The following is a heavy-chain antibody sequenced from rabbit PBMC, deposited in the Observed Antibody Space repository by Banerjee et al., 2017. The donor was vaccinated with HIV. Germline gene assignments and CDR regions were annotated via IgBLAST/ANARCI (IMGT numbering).Heavy chain of an antibody. CDR2: IYSGSSGRT. Sequence: QSLEESGGGLVKPGASLTLTCAASGFSFSDSYYMCWVRQAPGKGLEWIACIYSGSSGRTYYASWVNGRFTISRSTSLNTVTLQMTSLTAADTATYFCARDPYYDDYERGIFNLWGPGTLVTVS. D-gene: IGHD2-1*01. J-gene: IGHJ4*01. CDR1: GFSFSDSYY. CDR3: ARDPYYDDYERGIFNL. V-gene: IGHV1S40*01.